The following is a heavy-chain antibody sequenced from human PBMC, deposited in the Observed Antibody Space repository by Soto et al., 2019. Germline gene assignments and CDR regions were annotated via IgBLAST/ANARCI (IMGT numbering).Heavy chain of an antibody. CDR1: GYSFTSYW. CDR2: IDPSDSYT. CDR3: ARREVVAATLYYYYGMDV. Sequence: GESLKISCKGSGYSFTSYWISWVRQMPGKGLEWMGRIDPSDSYTNYSPSFQGHVTISADKSISTAYLQWSSLKASDTAMYYCARREVVAATLYYYYGMDVWGQGTTVTGSS. D-gene: IGHD2-15*01. J-gene: IGHJ6*01. V-gene: IGHV5-10-1*01.